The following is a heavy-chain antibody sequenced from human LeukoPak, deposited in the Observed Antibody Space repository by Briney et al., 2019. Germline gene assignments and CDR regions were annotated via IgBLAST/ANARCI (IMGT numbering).Heavy chain of an antibody. CDR1: GYTFSGYY. CDR2: INPSGGST. V-gene: IGHV1-46*01. CDR3: ARSNCGGDCYLDY. J-gene: IGHJ4*02. Sequence: ASGKVSCKASGYTFSGYYMHWVRQAPGQGLEWMGIINPSGGSTSYAQKFQGRVTMTRDTSTSTVYMELSSLRSEDTAVYYCARSNCGGDCYLDYWGQGTLVTVSS. D-gene: IGHD2-21*02.